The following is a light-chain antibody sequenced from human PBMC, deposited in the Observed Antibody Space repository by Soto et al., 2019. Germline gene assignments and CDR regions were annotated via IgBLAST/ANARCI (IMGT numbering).Light chain of an antibody. CDR2: AAS. CDR1: QGISTH. CDR3: QKYNSALWT. Sequence: DIQMTQSPSSLSASVGDRVTITCRASQGISTHLAWHQRKPGKAPKLLIYAASTLQSGVPSRFSGSGSGTDFTLTISSLQPEDVATYYCQKYNSALWTFGQGTKVEIK. J-gene: IGKJ1*01. V-gene: IGKV1-27*01.